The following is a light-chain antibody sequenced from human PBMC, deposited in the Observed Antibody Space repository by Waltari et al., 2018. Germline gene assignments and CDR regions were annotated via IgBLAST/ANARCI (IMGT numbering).Light chain of an antibody. CDR1: SSDVVGYNY. Sequence: QSALTQPPSASGSPGQPVPIPCTGTSSDVVGYNYASWYQQHPGKAPKLMISEVTKRPSGVPDRFSGSKSGNTASLTVSGLQAEDEADYYCSSYAGSNNLVFGGGTKLTVL. V-gene: IGLV2-8*01. CDR3: SSYAGSNNLV. CDR2: EVT. J-gene: IGLJ2*01.